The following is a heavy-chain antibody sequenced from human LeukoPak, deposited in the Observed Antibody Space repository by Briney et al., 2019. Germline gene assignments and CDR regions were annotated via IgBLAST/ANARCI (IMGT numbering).Heavy chain of an antibody. CDR2: IYSGGST. D-gene: IGHD3-22*01. CDR1: VFNVTTNY. Sequence: GGSLRLSCAASVFNVTTNYVSWVRQTPGKGLEWVSVIYSGGSTYYADSVKGRFTISRDNSKNTLYLQMNSLRAEDTAVYYCASHYYDSSGYYYFDYWGQGTLVTVSS. V-gene: IGHV3-66*04. CDR3: ASHYYDSSGYYYFDY. J-gene: IGHJ4*02.